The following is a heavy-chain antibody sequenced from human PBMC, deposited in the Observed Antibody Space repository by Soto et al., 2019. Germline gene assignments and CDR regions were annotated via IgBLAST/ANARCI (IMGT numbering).Heavy chain of an antibody. CDR3: AREGSYYGSGSSPGY. D-gene: IGHD3-10*01. Sequence: PGGSLRLSCAASGLTFSSYWMSWVRQAPGKGLEWVANIKQDGSEKYYVDSVKGRFTISRDNAKNSLYLQMNSLRAEDTAVYYCAREGSYYGSGSSPGYWGQGTLVTVSS. CDR1: GLTFSSYW. V-gene: IGHV3-7*01. J-gene: IGHJ4*02. CDR2: IKQDGSEK.